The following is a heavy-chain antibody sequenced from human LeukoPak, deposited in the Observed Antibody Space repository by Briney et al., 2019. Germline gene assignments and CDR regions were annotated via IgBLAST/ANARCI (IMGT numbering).Heavy chain of an antibody. CDR2: IIPIFGTA. J-gene: IGHJ5*02. V-gene: IGHV1-69*05. CDR1: GGTFSSYA. D-gene: IGHD3-3*01. Sequence: ASVKVSCKASGGTFSSYAISWVRQAPGQGLEWIGGIIPIFGTANYAQKFQGRVTITTDESTSTAYMELSSLRSEDTAVYYCARVGYYDFWSGYSSWGQGTLVTVSS. CDR3: ARVGYYDFWSGYSS.